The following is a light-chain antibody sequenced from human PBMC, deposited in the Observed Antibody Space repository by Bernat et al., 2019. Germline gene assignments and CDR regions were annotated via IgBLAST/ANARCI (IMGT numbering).Light chain of an antibody. J-gene: IGKJ2*01. CDR1: QDISNY. CDR2: DAS. Sequence: DIQMTQSPSSLSASAGVRVTITCQARQDISNYLNWYQQKQGKAPKLLIYDASNLETGVPSRFSGSGSGTDFTFTISSLQPEDIATYYCQQYDNLPYTFGQGTKLEFK. V-gene: IGKV1-33*01. CDR3: QQYDNLPYT.